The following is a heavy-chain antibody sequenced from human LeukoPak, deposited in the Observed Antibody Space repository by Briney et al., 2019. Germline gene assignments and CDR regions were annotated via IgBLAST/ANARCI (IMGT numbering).Heavy chain of an antibody. CDR3: ARQEVGALAGTGGYFDY. CDR1: GYNFSGYW. D-gene: IGHD6-19*01. V-gene: IGHV5-10-1*01. J-gene: IGHJ4*02. CDR2: INPSESET. Sequence: GESLKISCKGSGYNFSGYWISWLRQMPGKGLEWMGRINPSESETNYRPSFQGHVTISADKSISTAYLQWSSLKASDTATYYCARQEVGALAGTGGYFDYWGQGTLVTVSS.